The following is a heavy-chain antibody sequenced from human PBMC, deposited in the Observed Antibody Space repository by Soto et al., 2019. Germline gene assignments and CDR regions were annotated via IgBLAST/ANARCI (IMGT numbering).Heavy chain of an antibody. Sequence: QVQLQESGPGLVNPSGTLSLTCAVSGGSITSNWWSWVRQPPGKGLEWIGEIHHSGSFNYNPSLRSRVTISIVKAKNQLSLKLTSVTAAHTAVHYCVRNDWYRFDPWSQGTLVTVTS. CDR3: VRNDWYRFDP. V-gene: IGHV4-4*02. D-gene: IGHD3-9*01. CDR2: IHHSGSF. CDR1: GGSITSNW. J-gene: IGHJ5*02.